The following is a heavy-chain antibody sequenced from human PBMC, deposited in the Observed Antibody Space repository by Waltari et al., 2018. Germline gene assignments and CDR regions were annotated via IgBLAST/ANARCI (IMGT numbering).Heavy chain of an antibody. D-gene: IGHD2-8*02. CDR2: IHYSGTT. V-gene: IGHV4-59*11. CDR1: GDSISNHF. Sequence: QVQVQESGPGLVKPSETVSLTCTVSGDSISNHFWTWIRQPPEKGLEWIGNIHYSGTTNYNPYLKSRVAISLDTSKNHLSLRLDSVTAADTALYFCVRGKLGFCTGSSCHLDLWGRGTLVTVSS. CDR3: VRGKLGFCTGSSCHLDL. J-gene: IGHJ5*02.